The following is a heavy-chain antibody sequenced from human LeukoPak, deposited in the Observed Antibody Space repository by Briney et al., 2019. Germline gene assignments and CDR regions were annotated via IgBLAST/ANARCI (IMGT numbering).Heavy chain of an antibody. CDR1: GYTFTSYD. CDR3: ARIGYSSSLTFDY. CDR2: MNPNSGNT. Sequence: ASVKVSCKASGYTFTSYDINWVRQATGQGLEWMGWMNPNSGNTGYAQKFQGRVTMTRDTSTSTIYMELSSLRSEDTAVYYCARIGYSSSLTFDYWGQGTLVTVSS. V-gene: IGHV1-8*01. J-gene: IGHJ4*02. D-gene: IGHD6-13*01.